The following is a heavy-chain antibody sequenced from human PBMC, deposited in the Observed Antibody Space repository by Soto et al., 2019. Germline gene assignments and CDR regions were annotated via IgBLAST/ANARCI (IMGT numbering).Heavy chain of an antibody. V-gene: IGHV1-18*01. CDR2: ISAYNGNT. CDR1: GYTFVSCA. J-gene: IGHJ4*02. CDR3: ATDPPPPDY. Sequence: QVQLVQSGAEVKKPGASVKVAFKACGYTFVSCAISWMRRAPGQGLEWMGWISAYNGNTNYAQKLQGRVTMTTDTSTSTAYMELRSLRSDDTAVYYCATDPPPPDYWGQGTLVTVSS.